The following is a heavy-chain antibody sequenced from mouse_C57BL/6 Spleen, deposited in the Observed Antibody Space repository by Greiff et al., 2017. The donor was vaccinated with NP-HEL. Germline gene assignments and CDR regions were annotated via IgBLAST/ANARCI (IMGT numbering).Heavy chain of an antibody. Sequence: QVQLQQPGAELVKPGASVKMSCKASGYTFTSYWITWVKQRPGQGLEWIGDIYPGSGSTNYNEKFKSKATLTVDTSSSTAYMQLSSLTSEDSAVYNSARRDNEYDAGCYAMGYWGQGTPDTVSP. D-gene: IGHD2-4*01. J-gene: IGHJ4*01. CDR2: IYPGSGST. V-gene: IGHV1-55*01. CDR1: GYTFTSYW. CDR3: ARRDNEYDAGCYAMGY.